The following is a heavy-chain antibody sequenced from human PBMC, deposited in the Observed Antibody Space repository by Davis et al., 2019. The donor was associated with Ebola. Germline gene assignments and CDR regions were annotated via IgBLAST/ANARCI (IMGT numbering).Heavy chain of an antibody. CDR3: ARAWNNWFDP. J-gene: IGHJ5*02. CDR2: INHSGST. D-gene: IGHD5-12*01. CDR1: GGSFSGYY. Sequence: LRLSCAVYGGSFSGYYWSWIRQPPGKGLEWIGEINHSGSTNYNPSLKSRVTISVDTSKNQFSLKLSSVTAADTAVYYCARAWNNWFDPWGQGTLVTVSS. V-gene: IGHV4-34*09.